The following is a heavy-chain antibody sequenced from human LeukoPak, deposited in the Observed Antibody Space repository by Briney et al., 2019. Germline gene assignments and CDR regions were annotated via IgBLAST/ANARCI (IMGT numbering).Heavy chain of an antibody. CDR3: TRGEGTGWLFDS. J-gene: IGHJ4*02. CDR2: FSSSRSYI. V-gene: IGHV3-21*01. Sequence: GGSLRLSCAASRFTYTSYGMTGLREAPGKGLECVSSFSSSRSYIYHSDSVKGLFTISRDSAKNSLSLKMNSLKAEHQAVYYCTRGEGTGWLFDSWGQGTLVTVSS. D-gene: IGHD6-19*01. CDR1: RFTYTSYG.